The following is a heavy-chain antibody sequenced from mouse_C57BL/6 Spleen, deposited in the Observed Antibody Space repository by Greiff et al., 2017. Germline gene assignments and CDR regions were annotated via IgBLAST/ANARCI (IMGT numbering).Heavy chain of an antibody. CDR1: GYTFTSYW. J-gene: IGHJ4*01. CDR2: IYPGSGST. CDR3: ARRGDGYYLPYAIDY. Sequence: VQLQQPGAELVKPGASVKMSCKASGYTFTSYWITWVKQRPGQGLEWIGDIYPGSGSTNYNEKFKSKATLTVDTSSSTSCMQLSSLTSEDSAVYYGARRGDGYYLPYAIDYWGQGTSVTVSS. V-gene: IGHV1-55*01. D-gene: IGHD2-3*01.